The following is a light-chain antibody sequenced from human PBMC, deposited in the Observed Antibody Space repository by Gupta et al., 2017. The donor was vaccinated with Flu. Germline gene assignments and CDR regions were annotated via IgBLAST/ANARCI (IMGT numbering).Light chain of an antibody. CDR3: PSWDTSIFVV. CDR1: SVGDKY. V-gene: IGLV3-1*01. CDR2: HDN. Sequence: TGDSVGDKYACWYQQKPGQSPVLVIYHDNKRPSGIPDRFSCSNSGNTATLTISGPLAMDEADYYCPSWDTSIFVVFGGGTKLTVL. J-gene: IGLJ2*01.